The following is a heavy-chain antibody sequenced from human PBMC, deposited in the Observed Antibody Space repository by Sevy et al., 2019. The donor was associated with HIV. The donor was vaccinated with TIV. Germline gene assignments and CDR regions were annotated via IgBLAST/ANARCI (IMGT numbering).Heavy chain of an antibody. D-gene: IGHD5-12*01. CDR1: GFTFSDYY. V-gene: IGHV3-11*04. CDR3: AVVPGGATIDY. CDR2: ISSSGGSI. Sequence: GGSLRLSCAASGFTFSDYYMTWIRQAPGKGLEWVSYISSSGGSIYYADSVKGRITISRDNAKNSLYLQMNSLRVEDSAVYYCAVVPGGATIDYWGQGALVTVSS. J-gene: IGHJ4*02.